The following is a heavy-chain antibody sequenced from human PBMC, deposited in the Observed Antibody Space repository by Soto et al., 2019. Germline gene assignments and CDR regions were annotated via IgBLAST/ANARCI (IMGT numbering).Heavy chain of an antibody. CDR2: LYSTYGT. CDR3: ASWLQREHAYDI. CDR1: GLTISDRKY. Sequence: DVQLVESGGGLIQPGGSLRLSCAVSGLTISDRKYITWVRQAPGKGLEWVSALYSTYGTCYADLVRGRFTVSRDHLKNTVYLQMNDLRPDDTALYFCASWLQREHAYDIWGLGTMVTVSS. J-gene: IGHJ3*02. V-gene: IGHV3-53*01. D-gene: IGHD1-1*01.